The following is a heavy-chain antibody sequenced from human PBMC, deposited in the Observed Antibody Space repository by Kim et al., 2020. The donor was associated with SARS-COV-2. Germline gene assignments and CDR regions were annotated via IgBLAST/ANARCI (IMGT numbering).Heavy chain of an antibody. CDR3: ARVSTYYYGSGPDY. CDR1: GFTFSSYG. CDR2: IWYDGSNK. V-gene: IGHV3-33*01. D-gene: IGHD3-10*01. J-gene: IGHJ4*02. Sequence: GGSLRLSCAASGFTFSSYGMHWVRQAPGKGLEWVAVIWYDGSNKYYADSVKGRFIISRDNSKNTLYLQMNSLRADDTAVYYCARVSTYYYGSGPDYWGQGPLVTVSS.